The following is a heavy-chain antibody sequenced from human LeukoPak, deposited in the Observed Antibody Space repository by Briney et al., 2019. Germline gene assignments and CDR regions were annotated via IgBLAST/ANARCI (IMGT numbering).Heavy chain of an antibody. CDR3: ARGDYSGSYYPY. J-gene: IGHJ4*02. D-gene: IGHD1-26*01. V-gene: IGHV3-21*01. Sequence: GGSLRLSCAASGFTFSSYEMNWVRQAPGKGLEWVSSISSSSSYIYYADSVKGRFTISRDNAKNSLYLQMNSLRAEDTAVYYCARGDYSGSYYPYWGQGTLVTVSS. CDR2: ISSSSSYI. CDR1: GFTFSSYE.